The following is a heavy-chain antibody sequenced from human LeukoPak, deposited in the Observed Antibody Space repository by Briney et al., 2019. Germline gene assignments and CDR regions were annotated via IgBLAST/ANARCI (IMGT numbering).Heavy chain of an antibody. CDR3: ASLSTTMIVAN. V-gene: IGHV4-30-4*02. CDR2: IYYSGST. J-gene: IGHJ4*02. CDR1: GGSISSGDYY. D-gene: IGHD3-22*01. Sequence: SETLSLTCTVSGGSISSGDYYWSWIRQPPGKGLEWIGYIYYSGSTYYNPSLKSRVTISVDTSKNQFSLKLSSVTAADTAVYYCASLSTTMIVANWGQGTLVTVSS.